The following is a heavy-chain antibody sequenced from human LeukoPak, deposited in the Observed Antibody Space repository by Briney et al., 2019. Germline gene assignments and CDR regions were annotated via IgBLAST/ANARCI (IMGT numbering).Heavy chain of an antibody. J-gene: IGHJ4*02. CDR1: GFTFSSYE. CDR3: ARGMNGVGGYDILIDY. CDR2: ISSDAASI. V-gene: IGHV3-48*03. D-gene: IGHD3-9*01. Sequence: GGSLRLFCGASGFTFSSYEMNRVLQAPGEGLEWVSYISSDAASIYYADSVRGRFTISRDNAKNSLFLQVYSLRDEDTAVYYCARGMNGVGGYDILIDYWGQGTLFTVSS.